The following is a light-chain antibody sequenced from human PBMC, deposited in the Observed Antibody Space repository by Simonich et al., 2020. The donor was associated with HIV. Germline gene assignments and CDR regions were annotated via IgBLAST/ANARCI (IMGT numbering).Light chain of an antibody. Sequence: DIVMTQTPLSLSVTPGQPASLSCKSSQSLLHSDGKTYLYWYLQKPGQSPHLVIYEVSNRFSGVPDRFSGSGSGTDFTLKISRVEAEDVGIYYCAPSVQLPLTFGGGTKVEIK. CDR2: EVS. J-gene: IGKJ4*01. CDR1: QSLLHSDGKTY. CDR3: APSVQLPLT. V-gene: IGKV2D-29*02.